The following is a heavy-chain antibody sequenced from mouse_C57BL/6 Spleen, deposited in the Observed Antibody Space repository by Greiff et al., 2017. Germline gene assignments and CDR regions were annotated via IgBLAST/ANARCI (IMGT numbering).Heavy chain of an antibody. D-gene: IGHD2-4*01. CDR3: ARELRREWYFDV. J-gene: IGHJ1*03. CDR2: INYDGSST. V-gene: IGHV5-16*01. CDR1: GFTFSDYY. Sequence: EVMLVESEGGLVQPGSSMKLSCTASGFTFSDYYMAWVRQVPEKGLEWVANINYDGSSTYYLDSLKGRFIISRDNATNILYLQMSSLTSEDTATYYCARELRREWYFDVWGTGTTVTVSS.